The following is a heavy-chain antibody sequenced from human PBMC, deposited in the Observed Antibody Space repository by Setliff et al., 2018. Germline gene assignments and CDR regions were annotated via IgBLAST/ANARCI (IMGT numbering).Heavy chain of an antibody. V-gene: IGHV4-61*09. CDR2: IFSKGST. Sequence: SETLSLTCTVSGGSISSGNYYWSWIRQPAGKAPEWIGHIFSKGSTNNNPSLKSRVTISIDSSKNQMSLRMTSVTAADTAVYYCAREDGPNYYYYYMDIWGKGTTVTGLL. CDR1: GGSISSGNYY. CDR3: AREDGPNYYYYYMDI. D-gene: IGHD2-8*01. J-gene: IGHJ6*03.